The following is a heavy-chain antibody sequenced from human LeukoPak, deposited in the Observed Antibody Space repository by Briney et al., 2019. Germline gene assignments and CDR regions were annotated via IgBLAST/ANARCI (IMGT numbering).Heavy chain of an antibody. V-gene: IGHV1-2*02. Sequence: ASVKVSCKASGYTFTGYFMHWVRQAPGQGLEWMGWINPNSGGTNYAQKFQGRVTMTRDKPINTAYMELSSLKSDDTALYYCARTNGAYGSTVLGYWGQGTLVTVSS. J-gene: IGHJ4*02. D-gene: IGHD2-8*01. CDR3: ARTNGAYGSTVLGY. CDR1: GYTFTGYF. CDR2: INPNSGGT.